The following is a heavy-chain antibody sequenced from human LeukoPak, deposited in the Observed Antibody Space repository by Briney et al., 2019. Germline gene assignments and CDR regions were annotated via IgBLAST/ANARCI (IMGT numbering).Heavy chain of an antibody. J-gene: IGHJ4*02. D-gene: IGHD6-13*01. CDR2: ISYDGSNK. V-gene: IGHV3-30*18. CDR1: GFTFSSYG. Sequence: GGSLRLSCAASGFTFSSYGMHWVRQAPGKGLEWVAVISYDGSNKYYADSVKGRFAISRDNSKNTLYLQMNSLRAEDTAVYYCAKGGSIAAAGTPFGYWGQGTLVTVSS. CDR3: AKGGSIAAAGTPFGY.